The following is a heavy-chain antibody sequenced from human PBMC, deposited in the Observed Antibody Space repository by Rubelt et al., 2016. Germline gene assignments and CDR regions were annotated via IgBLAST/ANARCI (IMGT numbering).Heavy chain of an antibody. D-gene: IGHD6-13*01. CDR2: IYPAAPDT. CDR1: GYRFTSHW. J-gene: IGHJ4*02. Sequence: EVQLVQSGAEVKKPGESLKISCKGSGYRFTSHWIGWVRPMPGKGLERMGIIYPAAPDTRYSPSFQGQVPISADKAMSTSYLQWSSLKASDTAMYYWARLAAIAEAGNSPDYGGQGTLVTVSS. V-gene: IGHV5-51*03. CDR3: ARLAAIAEAGNSPDY.